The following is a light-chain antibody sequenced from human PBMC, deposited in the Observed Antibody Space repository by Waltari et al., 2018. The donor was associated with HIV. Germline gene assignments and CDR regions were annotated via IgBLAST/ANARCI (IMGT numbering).Light chain of an antibody. CDR2: RNN. CDR1: SSNIGSNY. V-gene: IGLV1-47*01. CDR3: AAWDDSHVI. Sequence: QSVLTQSPSASGTPGQRVTISCSGSSSNIGSNYVYWYQQLPGRGPKRFSDRNNQRPSGVPDRCAGSKSGTSASLAISGRRSEDEADYYCAAWDDSHVIFGGGTKLTVL. J-gene: IGLJ2*01.